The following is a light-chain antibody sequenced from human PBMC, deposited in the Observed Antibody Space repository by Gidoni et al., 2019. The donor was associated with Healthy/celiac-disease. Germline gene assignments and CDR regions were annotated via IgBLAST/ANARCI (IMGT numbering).Light chain of an antibody. Sequence: DIVMTQSPDSLAVSLGARATSNCKSSQSVLYSSNNKNYLDWYQQKPGQPPKLLIYWASTLESGVPDRFSGSGSGTDFTLTISSLQAEDVAVYYCQQYYSTPLTFGGGTKVEIK. V-gene: IGKV4-1*01. CDR1: QSVLYSSNNKNY. CDR2: WAS. CDR3: QQYYSTPLT. J-gene: IGKJ4*01.